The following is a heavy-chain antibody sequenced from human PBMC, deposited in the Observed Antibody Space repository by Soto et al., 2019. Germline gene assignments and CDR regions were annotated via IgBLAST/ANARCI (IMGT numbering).Heavy chain of an antibody. V-gene: IGHV6-1*01. CDR1: GDSVSSNSAA. D-gene: IGHD3-16*02. J-gene: IGHJ5*02. Sequence: SQTLSLTCAISGDSVSSNSAAWNWIRQSPSRGLEWLGRTYYRSKWYYDYAVSVKSRITIIPDPSPHQFSLRRDAGSPDDTAVYLGERDLSVSTTNCCYTWGQG. CDR2: TYYRSKWYY. CDR3: ERDLSVSTTNCCYT.